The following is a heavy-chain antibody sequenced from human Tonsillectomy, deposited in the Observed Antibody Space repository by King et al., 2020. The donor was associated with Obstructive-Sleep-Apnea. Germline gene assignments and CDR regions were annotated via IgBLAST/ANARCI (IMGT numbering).Heavy chain of an antibody. Sequence: VQLVESGGGLVQPGGSLRLSCAASGFTFSSFAMSWVRQAPGKGLEGVSAISVSGGGTYYADPGTGRFTISRDNSKTTLYLQMNSLRAEDTAVSYCAKDTRAHGPRAPWGQGTLVTVSS. CDR3: AKDTRAHGPRAP. V-gene: IGHV3-23*04. D-gene: IGHD2-2*01. CDR2: ISVSGGGT. CDR1: GFTFSSFA. J-gene: IGHJ5*02.